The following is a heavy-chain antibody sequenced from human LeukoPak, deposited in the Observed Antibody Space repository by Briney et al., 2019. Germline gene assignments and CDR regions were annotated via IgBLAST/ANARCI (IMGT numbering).Heavy chain of an antibody. V-gene: IGHV1-69*05. J-gene: IGHJ4*02. Sequence: ASVKVSCKASGGTFSSYAISWVRQAPGQGLEWMGGIIPIFGTANYAQKFQGRVTITTDESTSTAYMELSSLRSEDTAVYYCARDPADYYGSGSTDYFDYWGQGTLVTVSS. D-gene: IGHD3-10*01. CDR1: GGTFSSYA. CDR2: IIPIFGTA. CDR3: ARDPADYYGSGSTDYFDY.